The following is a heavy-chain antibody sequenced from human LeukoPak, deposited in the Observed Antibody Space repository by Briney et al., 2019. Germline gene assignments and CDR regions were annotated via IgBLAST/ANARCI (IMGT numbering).Heavy chain of an antibody. V-gene: IGHV4-34*01. D-gene: IGHD3-10*01. CDR1: GESMIGHY. CDR2: IHHSGGT. J-gene: IGHJ4*02. Sequence: SETLSLTCAVYGESMIGHYWTWIRQPPGKRLEWIGEIHHSGGTNSNPSLKNRVTMSIDMSKNQFSLKLNSVTAADTAVYYRARATASGSGRAYDHWAQGNLVPVSS. CDR3: ARATASGSGRAYDH.